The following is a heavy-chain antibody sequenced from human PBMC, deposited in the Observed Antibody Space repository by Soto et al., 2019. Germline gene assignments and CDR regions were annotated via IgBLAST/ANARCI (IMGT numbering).Heavy chain of an antibody. Sequence: GGSLRLSCAASGFTFSSYAMHWVRQAPGKGLEWVAVISYDGSNKYYADSVKGRFTISRDNSKNTLYLQMNSLGAEDTAVYYCARPLGGSGSTNYYYYGMDVWGQGTTVTVSS. CDR3: ARPLGGSGSTNYYYYGMDV. CDR1: GFTFSSYA. D-gene: IGHD3-10*01. CDR2: ISYDGSNK. V-gene: IGHV3-30-3*01. J-gene: IGHJ6*02.